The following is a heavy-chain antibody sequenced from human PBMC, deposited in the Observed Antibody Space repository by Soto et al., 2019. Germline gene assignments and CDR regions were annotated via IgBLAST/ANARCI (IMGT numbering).Heavy chain of an antibody. CDR3: ARPRAYGSGSYIDY. D-gene: IGHD3-10*01. CDR1: DGSISSSNYY. CDR2: IYYNGTT. J-gene: IGHJ4*02. Sequence: PSETLSLTCTVSDGSISSSNYYWGWIRQPPGKGLEWLASIYYNGTTYYNPSLKSRVTIFVDTSRNQISLRLSSVTAADTAVYYCARPRAYGSGSYIDYWGQGTLITVS. V-gene: IGHV4-39*01.